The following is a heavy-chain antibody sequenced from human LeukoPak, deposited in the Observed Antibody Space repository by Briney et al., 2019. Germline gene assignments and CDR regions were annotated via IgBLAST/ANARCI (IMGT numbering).Heavy chain of an antibody. J-gene: IGHJ6*03. CDR3: ASIRVAGTYYYYYMDV. Sequence: SETLSLTCAVYGGSFSGYYWSWIRQPPGKGLEWIGEINHSGSTNYNPSLKSRVTISVDTSKNQFSLKLSSATAADTAVYYCASIRVAGTYYYYYMDVWGKGTTVTVSS. V-gene: IGHV4-34*01. D-gene: IGHD6-19*01. CDR1: GGSFSGYY. CDR2: INHSGST.